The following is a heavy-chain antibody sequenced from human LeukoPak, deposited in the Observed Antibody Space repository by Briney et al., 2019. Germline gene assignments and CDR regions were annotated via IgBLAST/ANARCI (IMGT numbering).Heavy chain of an antibody. CDR3: AIDPNWGTHS. V-gene: IGHV3-23*01. J-gene: IGHJ4*02. D-gene: IGHD7-27*01. Sequence: GGSLRLSCAASGFTFSSYAMSWVRQAPGKGLEWVSAISGSGENTYYADSVKGRFTISRVNSKNALYLQMNSLRVEDTAVYYCAIDPNWGTHSWGQGVLVTVSS. CDR2: ISGSGENT. CDR1: GFTFSSYA.